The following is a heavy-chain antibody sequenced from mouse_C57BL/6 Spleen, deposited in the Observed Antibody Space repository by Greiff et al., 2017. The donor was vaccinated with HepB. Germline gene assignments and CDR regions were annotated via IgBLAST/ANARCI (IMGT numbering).Heavy chain of an antibody. D-gene: IGHD2-4*01. J-gene: IGHJ4*01. CDR3: GRTTDDYDSLYAMDY. CDR2: ISSGGSYT. CDR1: GFTFSSYG. Sequence: EVQVVQSGGDLVKPGGSLKLSCAASGFTFSSYGMSWVRQTPDKRLEWVATISSGGSYTYYPESVKGRFTMSRDNAKNTLYLQMSSLKSEDTAMYYCGRTTDDYDSLYAMDYWGQGTSVTVST. V-gene: IGHV5-6*01.